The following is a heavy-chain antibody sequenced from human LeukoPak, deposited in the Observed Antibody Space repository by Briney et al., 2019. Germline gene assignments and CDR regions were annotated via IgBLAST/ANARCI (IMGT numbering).Heavy chain of an antibody. CDR2: VSCDGVST. V-gene: IGHV3-43*02. J-gene: IGHJ4*02. Sequence: PGGSLRLSCVASGLPIADFAMHWVRQAPGKGLEWVSLVSCDGVSTFYADSVKGRFSISRENSKNSLSLEMNSLRTEDTAMYYCARESGKFDYWGQGTLVAGSS. CDR3: ARESGKFDY. CDR1: GLPIADFA.